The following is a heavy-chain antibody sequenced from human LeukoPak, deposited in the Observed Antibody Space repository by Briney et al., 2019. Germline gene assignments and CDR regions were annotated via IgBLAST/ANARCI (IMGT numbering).Heavy chain of an antibody. Sequence: ASVKVSCKTSGYTFTGYYIHWVRQAPGQGLEWMGWINPNSGGTKFAQKFQGRVTMTRDTSISTAYMELSRLTSDDTAVYYCARQVDYWGQGTLVTVSS. CDR1: GYTFTGYY. V-gene: IGHV1-2*02. J-gene: IGHJ4*02. CDR3: ARQVDY. CDR2: INPNSGGT.